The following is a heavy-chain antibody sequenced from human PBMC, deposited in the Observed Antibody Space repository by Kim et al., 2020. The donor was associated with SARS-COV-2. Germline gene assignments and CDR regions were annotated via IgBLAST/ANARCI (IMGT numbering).Heavy chain of an antibody. V-gene: IGHV3-23*01. J-gene: IGHJ4*02. CDR3: AKDSREQWLGGYFDY. CDR1: GFTFSSYA. Sequence: GGSLRLSCAASGFTFSSYAMSWVRQAPGKGLEWVSAISGSGGSTYYADSVKGRFTISRDNSKNTLYLQMNSLRAEDTAVYYCAKDSREQWLGGYFDYWGQGTLVTVSS. D-gene: IGHD6-19*01. CDR2: ISGSGGST.